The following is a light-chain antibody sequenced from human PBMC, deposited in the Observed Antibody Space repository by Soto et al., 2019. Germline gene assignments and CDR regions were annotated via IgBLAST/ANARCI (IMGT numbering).Light chain of an antibody. CDR3: CSYAGNPYV. J-gene: IGLJ1*01. CDR1: SSDVGSYNS. Sequence: QSALTQPASVSGSPGQSIAISCTGTSSDVGSYNSVSWYQQHPGKAPKLMIYEGSKRPSGVSDRFSGSKSGNTASLTISGLQAEDEADYYCCSYAGNPYVFGTGTKLTAL. V-gene: IGLV2-23*01. CDR2: EGS.